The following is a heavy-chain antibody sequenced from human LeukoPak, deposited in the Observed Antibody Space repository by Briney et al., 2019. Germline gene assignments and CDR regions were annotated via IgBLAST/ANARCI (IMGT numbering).Heavy chain of an antibody. V-gene: IGHV3-21*01. CDR2: ISSSSGYI. CDR3: ATPRGVLQTVMDG. CDR1: GFTFSSYG. J-gene: IGHJ6*01. D-gene: IGHD4-11*01. Sequence: GGSLRLSCAASGFTFSSYGMNWVRQAPGKGLEWVSAISSSSGYIYYADSVRGRFTISRDNAKNSLYLQMNSLRAEDTAVYYCATPRGVLQTVMDGWGEGTAVAVS.